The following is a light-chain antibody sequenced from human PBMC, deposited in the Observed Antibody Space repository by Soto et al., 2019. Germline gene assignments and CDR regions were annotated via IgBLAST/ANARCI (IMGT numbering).Light chain of an antibody. V-gene: IGLV2-14*01. J-gene: IGLJ1*01. CDR2: DVS. Sequence: QCALTQPASVSGSPGQSITISCTGTSSDVGGYNYVSWYQQHPGKAPKLMIYDVSNRPSGVSNRFSGSKSGNTASLTISGLQAEDEADYYCSSYTSSSLYVFGTGTKLTFL. CDR1: SSDVGGYNY. CDR3: SSYTSSSLYV.